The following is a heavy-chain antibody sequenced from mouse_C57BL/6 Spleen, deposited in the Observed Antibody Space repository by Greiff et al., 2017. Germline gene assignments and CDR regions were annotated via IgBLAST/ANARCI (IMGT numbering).Heavy chain of an antibody. CDR1: GFTFSDYG. V-gene: IGHV5-17*01. CDR2: ISSGSSTI. CDR3: ARPYDYGRDYYAMDY. Sequence: EVQRVESGGGLVKPGGSLKLSCAASGFTFSDYGMHWVRQAPEKGLEWVAYISSGSSTIYYADTVKGRFTISRDNAKNTLFLQMTSLRSEDTAMYYCARPYDYGRDYYAMDYWGQGTSVTVSS. J-gene: IGHJ4*01. D-gene: IGHD2-4*01.